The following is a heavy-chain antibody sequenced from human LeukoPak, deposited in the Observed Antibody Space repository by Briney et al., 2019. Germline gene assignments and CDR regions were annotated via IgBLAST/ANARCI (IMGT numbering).Heavy chain of an antibody. J-gene: IGHJ4*02. CDR1: GGSISSSSYY. CDR2: IYYSGST. Sequence: SETLSLTCTVSGGSISSSSYYWGWIRQPPGKGLEWIGSIYYSGSTYYNPSLRSRVTISVDTSKNQFSLKLSSVTAADTAVYYCARHSRPLFDYWGQGTLVTVSS. D-gene: IGHD6-13*01. CDR3: ARHSRPLFDY. V-gene: IGHV4-39*01.